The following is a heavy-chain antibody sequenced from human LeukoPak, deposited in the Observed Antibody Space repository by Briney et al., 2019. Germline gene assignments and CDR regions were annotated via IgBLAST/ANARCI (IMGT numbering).Heavy chain of an antibody. D-gene: IGHD4-17*01. CDR3: AKLYGDYVMGLFDY. CDR2: ISGSGGST. Sequence: PGGSLRLSCAASGFTFSNYAMSWVRQAPGKGLEWVSAISGSGGSTYYAASVKGRFTISRDNSKNTLYLQMNSLRAEDTAVYYCAKLYGDYVMGLFDYWGQGTLVTVSS. CDR1: GFTFSNYA. V-gene: IGHV3-23*01. J-gene: IGHJ4*02.